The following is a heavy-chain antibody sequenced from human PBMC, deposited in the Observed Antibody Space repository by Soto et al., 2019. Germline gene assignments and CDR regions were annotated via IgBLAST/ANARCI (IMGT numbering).Heavy chain of an antibody. CDR1: GGSISSGDYH. CDR2: ISYSGST. Sequence: QVQLQESGPGLVKPSQTLSLTCTVSGGSISSGDYHWSWIRQPPGKGLEWIGYISYSGSTYYNPSLKARGTVSVDTARNRFSLKLSSVTAADTAVYYCARDTMIGMSYYGMDVWGQGTTVTVSS. J-gene: IGHJ6*02. CDR3: ARDTMIGMSYYGMDV. D-gene: IGHD3-22*01. V-gene: IGHV4-30-4*01.